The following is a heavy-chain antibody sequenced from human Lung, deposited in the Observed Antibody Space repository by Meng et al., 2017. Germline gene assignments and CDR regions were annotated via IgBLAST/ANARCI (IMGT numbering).Heavy chain of an antibody. CDR1: GGSFSDYY. CDR2: INHSGRT. Sequence: QPQEWGGGLLKPSETLSLTCVVSGGSFSDYYWSWIRQPPGKGLEWIGEINHSGRTNYNPSLESRATISVDTSQNNLSLKLSSVTAADSAVYYCARGPTTMAHDFDYWGQGTLVTVSS. D-gene: IGHD4-11*01. CDR3: ARGPTTMAHDFDY. V-gene: IGHV4-34*01. J-gene: IGHJ4*02.